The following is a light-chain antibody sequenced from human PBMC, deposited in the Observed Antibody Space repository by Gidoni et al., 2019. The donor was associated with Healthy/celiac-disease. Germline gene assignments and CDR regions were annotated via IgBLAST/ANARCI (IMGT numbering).Light chain of an antibody. CDR3: AAWDDSLNGSVV. CDR1: SSNIGSNT. CDR2: SNN. Sequence: QSVLTQPPSASGTPGQRGTISCSGSSSNIGSNTVNWYQQLPGTAPKLLIYSNNKRPSGVPDRFSGSKSGTSASLAISGLQSEDEADYYCAAWDDSLNGSVVFGGGTKLTVL. J-gene: IGLJ2*01. V-gene: IGLV1-44*01.